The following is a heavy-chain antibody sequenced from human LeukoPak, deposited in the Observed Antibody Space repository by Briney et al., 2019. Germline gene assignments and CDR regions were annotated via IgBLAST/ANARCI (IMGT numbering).Heavy chain of an antibody. D-gene: IGHD5-12*01. V-gene: IGHV3-23*01. CDR1: GFTFSSYA. Sequence: PGGSLRLSCAASGFTFSSYAMSWVRQAPGKGLEWVSAISGSGGSTYYADSVKGRFTISGDNSKNTLYLQMNSLRAEDTAVYYCAKGRYSGYDYYYYYGMDVWGQGTTVTVSS. J-gene: IGHJ6*02. CDR3: AKGRYSGYDYYYYYGMDV. CDR2: ISGSGGST.